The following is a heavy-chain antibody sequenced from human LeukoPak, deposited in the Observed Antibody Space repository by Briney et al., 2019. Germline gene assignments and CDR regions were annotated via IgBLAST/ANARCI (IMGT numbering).Heavy chain of an antibody. J-gene: IGHJ4*02. V-gene: IGHV1-2*02. Sequence: ASVKVSCKASGYTFTGYYMHWVRQAPGQGLEWMGWINPNSGGTNYAQKFQGRVTMTRDTSISTAYMELSRLRSDDTAVYYCASRGGRYGCSRTSCYGLADYWGQGTLVTVSS. CDR3: ASRGGRYGCSRTSCYGLADY. D-gene: IGHD2-2*01. CDR1: GYTFTGYY. CDR2: INPNSGGT.